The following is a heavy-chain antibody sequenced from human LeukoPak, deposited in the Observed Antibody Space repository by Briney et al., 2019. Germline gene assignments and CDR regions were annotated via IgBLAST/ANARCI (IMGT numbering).Heavy chain of an antibody. J-gene: IGHJ4*02. CDR3: ATADKWEPLDY. Sequence: ASVKVSCQVSGNSLSETSIHWVRQAPGQWLEWMGGFDPEDGGPIFTQRFQGRFSMTEDTSADTAYMELSSLRPEDTAVYYCATADKWEPLDYWGQGTLVTVSS. CDR2: FDPEDGGP. D-gene: IGHD1-26*01. V-gene: IGHV1-24*01. CDR1: GNSLSETS.